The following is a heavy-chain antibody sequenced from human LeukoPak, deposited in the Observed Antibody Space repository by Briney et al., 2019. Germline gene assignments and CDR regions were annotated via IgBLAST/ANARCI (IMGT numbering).Heavy chain of an antibody. Sequence: ASVKVSCKASGYTFTSYYIHWVRQAPGQGLEWMGIINPSGGSTSYAQKFQGRVTMTRDMSTSTDYMELSSLRSEDTAVYYCARDNSVEDTAWWFDPWGQGTLVTVSS. J-gene: IGHJ5*02. CDR1: GYTFTSYY. CDR3: ARDNSVEDTAWWFDP. D-gene: IGHD4-23*01. CDR2: INPSGGST. V-gene: IGHV1-46*01.